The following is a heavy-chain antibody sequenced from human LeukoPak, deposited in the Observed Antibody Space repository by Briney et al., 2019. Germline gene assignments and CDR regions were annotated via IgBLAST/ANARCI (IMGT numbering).Heavy chain of an antibody. Sequence: PGGSLRLSCAASGFTFSSHGMSWVRQAPGKGPEWVSGISGSGASTFYADSVKGRFTISRDNSKNTLYLEMNRLRIEDTAVYYCAKDQWGYGSGSPPWFDPWGLGALVTVS. CDR3: AKDQWGYGSGSPPWFDP. CDR2: ISGSGAST. CDR1: GFTFSSHG. J-gene: IGHJ5*02. D-gene: IGHD3-10*01. V-gene: IGHV3-23*01.